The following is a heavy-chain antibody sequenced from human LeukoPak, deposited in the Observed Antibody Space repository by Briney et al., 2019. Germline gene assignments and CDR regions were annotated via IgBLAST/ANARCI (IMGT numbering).Heavy chain of an antibody. D-gene: IGHD3-16*01. Sequence: GGSLRLSCAASGFTFSGSAMHWVRQAFGKGLEWVGRIRSKANSYATAYAASVKGRFTISRDDSKNTAYLQMNSLKTEDTAVYYCTRQDGVFQFDYWGQGTLVTVSS. CDR3: TRQDGVFQFDY. CDR2: IRSKANSYAT. J-gene: IGHJ4*02. CDR1: GFTFSGSA. V-gene: IGHV3-73*01.